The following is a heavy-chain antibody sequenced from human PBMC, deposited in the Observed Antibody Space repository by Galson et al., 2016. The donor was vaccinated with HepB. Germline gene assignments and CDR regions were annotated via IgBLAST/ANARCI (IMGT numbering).Heavy chain of an antibody. J-gene: IGHJ4*01. V-gene: IGHV6-1*01. Sequence: CAISGDSVSSTSAGWSWVRQSPSRGLEWLGRTFYRSKWYYDYAISVRSRITINPDTSKNQFSLQLISVTPEDTAVYSCARGGLVRGAHGGSFDSWGQGTLVTVSS. CDR3: ARGGLVRGAHGGSFDS. D-gene: IGHD3-10*01. CDR1: GDSVSSTSAG. CDR2: TFYRSKWYY.